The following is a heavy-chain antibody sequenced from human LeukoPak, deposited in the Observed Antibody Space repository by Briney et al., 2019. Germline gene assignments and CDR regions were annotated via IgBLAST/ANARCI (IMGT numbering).Heavy chain of an antibody. Sequence: TGGSLRLSCAASGFTFSNCAMSWVRQAPGKGLEWVSSMSGSGGSTYYADSVKGRFTISRDNSKNTLYLQMNNLRAEDTALYYCAKNQGQWLVPVDYWGQGTLVTVSS. CDR3: AKNQGQWLVPVDY. D-gene: IGHD6-19*01. CDR2: MSGSGGST. CDR1: GFTFSNCA. J-gene: IGHJ4*02. V-gene: IGHV3-23*01.